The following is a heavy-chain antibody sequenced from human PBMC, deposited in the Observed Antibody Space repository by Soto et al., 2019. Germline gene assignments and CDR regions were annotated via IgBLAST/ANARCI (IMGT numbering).Heavy chain of an antibody. CDR1: GFTFSGSA. D-gene: IGHD6-19*01. CDR3: TRHKCEAVAGIMFNWYFDL. Sequence: EVQLVESGGGLVQPGGSLKLSCAASGFTFSGSAMHWVRQASGKGLEWVGRIRSKANSYATAYAASVKGRFTISRDDSKNTAYLQMNSLKTEDTAVYYCTRHKCEAVAGIMFNWYFDLWGRGTLVTVSS. CDR2: IRSKANSYAT. J-gene: IGHJ2*01. V-gene: IGHV3-73*02.